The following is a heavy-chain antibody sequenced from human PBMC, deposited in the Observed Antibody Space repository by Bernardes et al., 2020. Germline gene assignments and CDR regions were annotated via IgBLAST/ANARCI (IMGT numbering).Heavy chain of an antibody. V-gene: IGHV4-31*03. J-gene: IGHJ5*02. D-gene: IGHD3-3*01. CDR1: GGSISSGGYY. CDR3: ARGIPQRITIFVVVIPGNWFDP. Sequence: SETLSLTCTVSGGSISSGGYYWSWIRQHPGKGLEWIGYIYYSGSTYYNPSLKSRVTISVDTSKNQFSLKLSSVTAADTALYYCARGIPQRITIFVVVIPGNWFDPWGQGTLVTVSS. CDR2: IYYSGST.